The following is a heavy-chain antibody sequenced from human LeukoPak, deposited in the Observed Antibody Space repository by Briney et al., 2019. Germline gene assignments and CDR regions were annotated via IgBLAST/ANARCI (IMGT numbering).Heavy chain of an antibody. V-gene: IGHV4-34*01. Sequence: SETLSLTCAVYGGSFSGYYWSWIRQPPGKGLEWIGEINHSGSTNYNPSLKSRVTISVDTSKNQFSLKLSSVTAADTAVYYCASLLGYSYERAFDYWGQGTLVTVSS. CDR2: INHSGST. CDR1: GGSFSGYY. CDR3: ASLLGYSYERAFDY. J-gene: IGHJ4*02. D-gene: IGHD5-18*01.